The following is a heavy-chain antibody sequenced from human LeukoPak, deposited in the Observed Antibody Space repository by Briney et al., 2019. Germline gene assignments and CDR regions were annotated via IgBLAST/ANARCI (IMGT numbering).Heavy chain of an antibody. Sequence: PSETLSLTCAVYGGSFSGYYWSWIRQPPGKGLEWIGKINHSGSTNYNPSLKSRVTISVDTSKNQFSLKLSSVTAADTAVYYCAREQSVLMVYAAPFDPWGQGTLVTVSS. CDR2: INHSGST. CDR1: GGSFSGYY. J-gene: IGHJ5*02. D-gene: IGHD2-8*01. CDR3: AREQSVLMVYAAPFDP. V-gene: IGHV4-34*01.